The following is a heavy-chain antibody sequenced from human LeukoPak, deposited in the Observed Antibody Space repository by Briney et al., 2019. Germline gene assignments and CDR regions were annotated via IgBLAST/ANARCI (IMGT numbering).Heavy chain of an antibody. CDR2: IGDRGGNT. Sequence: PGGSLRLSCAASGFTFSSYPMTWVRQAPGKGLDWVSTIGDRGGNTFYADSVKGRFTISRDNSKNTLFLQMSSLRAEDTAVYYCARDVGITVGATDYWGQGALVTVSS. J-gene: IGHJ4*02. D-gene: IGHD1-26*01. V-gene: IGHV3-23*01. CDR1: GFTFSSYP. CDR3: ARDVGITVGATDY.